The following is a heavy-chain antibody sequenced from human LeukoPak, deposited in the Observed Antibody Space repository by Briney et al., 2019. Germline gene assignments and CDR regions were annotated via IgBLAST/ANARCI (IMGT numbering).Heavy chain of an antibody. J-gene: IGHJ3*02. CDR1: GFTFSYYG. D-gene: IGHD3-22*01. V-gene: IGHV3-30*18. CDR2: ISYDGSNK. Sequence: GGSLRLSCAASGFTFSYYGMHWVRQAPCKGLEWVAVISYDGSNKYYAESVKGRFTISRDNSKNTLYLQMNSLRAEDTAVYYCAKDYYDSSGYYNDAFDMWGQGTMVTVSS. CDR3: AKDYYDSSGYYNDAFDM.